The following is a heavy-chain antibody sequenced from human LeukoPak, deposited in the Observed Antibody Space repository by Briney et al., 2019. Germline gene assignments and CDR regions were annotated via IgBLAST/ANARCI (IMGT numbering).Heavy chain of an antibody. CDR3: ARAVVATTWGFYGMDV. J-gene: IGHJ6*02. CDR1: GGSISSYY. Sequence: SETLSLTCTVSGGSISSYYWSWIRQPPGKGLEWIGYIYYSGSTNYNPSLKSRVTISVDTSKNQFSLKLSSVTAADTAVYYCARAVVATTWGFYGMDVWGRGTTVTVSS. D-gene: IGHD2-15*01. V-gene: IGHV4-59*01. CDR2: IYYSGST.